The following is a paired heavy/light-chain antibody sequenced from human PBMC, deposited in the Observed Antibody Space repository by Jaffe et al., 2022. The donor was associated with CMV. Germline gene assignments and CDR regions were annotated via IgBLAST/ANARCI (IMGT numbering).Heavy chain of an antibody. J-gene: IGHJ6*02. CDR3: AKDRGYGDYPAWPTHPLSYGMDV. CDR2: ISYDGSNK. D-gene: IGHD4-17*01. Sequence: QVQLVESGGGVVQPGRSLRLSCAASGFTFSSYGMHWVRQAPGKGLEWVAVISYDGSNKYYADSVKGRFTISRDNSKNTLYLQMNSLRAEDTAVYYCAKDRGYGDYPAWPTHPLSYGMDVWGQGTTVTVSS. V-gene: IGHV3-30*18. CDR1: GFTFSSYG.
Light chain of an antibody. CDR1: QSLLHSDGKTY. Sequence: DIVMTQTPLSLSVTPGQPASISCKSSQSLLHSDGKTYLYWYLQKPGQSPQLLIYEVSSRFSGVPDRFSGSGSGTDFTLKISRVEAEDVGVYYCMQGIHLPVTFGQGTRLEIK. CDR2: EVS. CDR3: MQGIHLPVT. J-gene: IGKJ5*01. V-gene: IGKV2-29*02.